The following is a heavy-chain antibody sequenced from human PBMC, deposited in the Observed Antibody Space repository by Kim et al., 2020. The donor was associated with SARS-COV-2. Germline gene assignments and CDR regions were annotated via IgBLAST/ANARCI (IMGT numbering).Heavy chain of an antibody. D-gene: IGHD3-16*01. CDR3: AKDNSFFMTTFGGESGGMDV. Sequence: GGSLRLSCAASGFNFNNFGMHWVRQATGKGLEGVALISYEGSKKYYADSLKGRFTISRDSSKNTLYLQMDSLSPEDTDVYLCAKDNSFFMTTFGGESGGMDVWGQATTVTVSS. J-gene: IGHJ6*02. CDR2: ISYEGSKK. V-gene: IGHV3-30*18. CDR1: GFNFNNFG.